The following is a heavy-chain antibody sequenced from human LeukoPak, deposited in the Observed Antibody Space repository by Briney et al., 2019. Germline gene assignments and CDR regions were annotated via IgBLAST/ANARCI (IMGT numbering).Heavy chain of an antibody. CDR1: GGSISSGGHS. Sequence: SETLSLTCTVSGGSISSGGHSWSWIWQPPGKGLEWIGYIYHSGSGSTYYNPSLKSRVSISIDKSKNQFSLKLNSVTAADTAVYYCARINDFWSGPTLDVWGQGTTVTVSS. CDR3: ARINDFWSGPTLDV. D-gene: IGHD3-3*01. J-gene: IGHJ6*02. V-gene: IGHV4-30-2*01. CDR2: IYHSGSGST.